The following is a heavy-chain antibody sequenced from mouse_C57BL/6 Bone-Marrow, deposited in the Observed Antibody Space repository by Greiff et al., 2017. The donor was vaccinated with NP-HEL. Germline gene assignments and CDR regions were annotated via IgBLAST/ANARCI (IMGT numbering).Heavy chain of an antibody. V-gene: IGHV5-16*01. J-gene: IGHJ4*01. Sequence: EVKLMESEGGLVQPGSSMKLSCTASGFTFSDYYMAWVRQVPEKGLEWVANINDDGSSTYYLDSLKSRFIISRDKAKNILYLQMSSLKSEDTATYYCARSTTVVPMDYWGQGTSVTVSS. CDR1: GFTFSDYY. D-gene: IGHD1-1*01. CDR3: ARSTTVVPMDY. CDR2: INDDGSST.